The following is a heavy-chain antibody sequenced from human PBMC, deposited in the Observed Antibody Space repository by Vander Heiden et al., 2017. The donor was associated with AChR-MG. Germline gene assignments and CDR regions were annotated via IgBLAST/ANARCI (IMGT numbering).Heavy chain of an antibody. CDR1: GSTFITSW. J-gene: IGHJ4*02. CDR2: IYPGDSDT. CDR3: ARYCGGDCYTHFDY. D-gene: IGHD2-21*02. V-gene: IGHV5-51*01. Sequence: EVQLVQSGAEVKKPGESLKISCKGSGSTFITSWIGWVRQMRGKGLEWMGIIYPGDSDTRYNPSVQGHVTISADKSISTAYLQWSSMRASDTAMYYCARYCGGDCYTHFDYWGQGTLVTVSS.